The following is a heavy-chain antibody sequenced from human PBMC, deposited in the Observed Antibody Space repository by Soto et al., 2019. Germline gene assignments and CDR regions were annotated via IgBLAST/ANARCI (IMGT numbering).Heavy chain of an antibody. J-gene: IGHJ5*02. D-gene: IGHD3-10*01. CDR2: INHSGST. Sequence: SETLSLTCAVYGGSFSGYYWSWIRQPPGKGLEWIGEINHSGSTNYNPSLKSRVTISVYTSKNQFSLKLSSVTAADTAVYYCASMVRGVIITGNWFDPWGQGTLVTVSS. CDR3: ASMVRGVIITGNWFDP. CDR1: GGSFSGYY. V-gene: IGHV4-34*01.